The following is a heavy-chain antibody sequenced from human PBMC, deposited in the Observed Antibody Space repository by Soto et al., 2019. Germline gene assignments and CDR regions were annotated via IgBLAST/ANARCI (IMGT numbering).Heavy chain of an antibody. CDR1: GFTFSSYA. V-gene: IGHV3-23*01. D-gene: IGHD6-19*01. Sequence: EVQLLESGGGLVQPGGSLRLSCAASGFTFSSYAMSWVRQAPGKGLEWVSAISGSGGSTYYADSVKGRFTISRDNSKNPLYLQMNSLRAEDTAVYYCAPKPVAGDQYNWFDPWGQGTLVTVSS. CDR2: ISGSGGST. J-gene: IGHJ5*02. CDR3: APKPVAGDQYNWFDP.